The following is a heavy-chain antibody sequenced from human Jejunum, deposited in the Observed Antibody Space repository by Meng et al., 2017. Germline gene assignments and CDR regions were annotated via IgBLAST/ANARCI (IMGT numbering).Heavy chain of an antibody. CDR1: EFTFSDYY. CDR2: ISSSGSTI. J-gene: IGHJ4*02. V-gene: IGHV3-11*01. Sequence: GAAGGGLVKPGGSRRLSCAASEFTFSDYYMSWIRQAPGKGLEWVSYISSSGSTIYYADSVKGRFTISRDKSKNTLYLEMNSLRAEDTAVYYCAKHLSGSYTFDYWGQGTLVTVSS. D-gene: IGHD1-26*01. CDR3: AKHLSGSYTFDY.